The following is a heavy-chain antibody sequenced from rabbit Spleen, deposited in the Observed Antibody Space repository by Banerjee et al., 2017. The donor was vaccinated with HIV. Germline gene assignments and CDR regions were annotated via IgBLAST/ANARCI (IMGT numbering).Heavy chain of an antibody. CDR1: GFSFTYSDY. J-gene: IGHJ4*01. CDR3: VRDTWHFKL. CDR2: IGAGVSYTT. D-gene: IGHD3-1*01. V-gene: IGHV1S40*01. Sequence: QSLEESGGGLVKPGASLTLTCKASGFSFTYSDYMCWVRQPPGKGPEWIACIGAGVSYTTYYATWAKGRFTISKTSSTTVTLQMTSLTAADTATYFCVRDTWHFKLWGPGTLVTVS.